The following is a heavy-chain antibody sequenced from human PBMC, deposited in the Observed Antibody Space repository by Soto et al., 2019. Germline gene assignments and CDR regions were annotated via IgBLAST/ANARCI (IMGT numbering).Heavy chain of an antibody. D-gene: IGHD2-15*01. J-gene: IGHJ5*02. CDR1: GYTFTDYD. V-gene: IGHV1-8*01. Sequence: ASVKVSCKTSGYTFTDYDINWVRQATGQGLEWIGWMNPNRGETGYAQKFQGRVTMTRSASLSTAYLELSSLRSEDTAVYYCARVAVAARPRWYNWFDPWGQGTLVTVSS. CDR3: ARVAVAARPRWYNWFDP. CDR2: MNPNRGET.